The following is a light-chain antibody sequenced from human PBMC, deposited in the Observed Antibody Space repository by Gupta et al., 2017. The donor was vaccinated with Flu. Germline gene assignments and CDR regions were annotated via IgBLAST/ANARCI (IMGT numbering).Light chain of an antibody. CDR2: EDS. Sequence: QSALTQPACVSGSPGQSITISCTAPSSDVVGYNYVSWYQQHPGTAPKLMMYEDSNRPSGVPNRFSGSKSGKTASLSITGLQTEDEADYYCRSCKSSSTRRVFGGGTKLTVL. V-gene: IGLV2-14*01. CDR1: SSDVVGYNY. J-gene: IGLJ3*02. CDR3: RSCKSSSTRRV.